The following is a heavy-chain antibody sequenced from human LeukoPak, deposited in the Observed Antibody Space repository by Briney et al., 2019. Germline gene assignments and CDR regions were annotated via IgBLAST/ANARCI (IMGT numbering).Heavy chain of an antibody. CDR2: IIPIFGTA. CDR1: GGTFSSSA. CDR3: ARDKGGYPSWFDP. Sequence: SVKVSCKASGGTFSSSAISWVRQAPGQGLEWMGGIIPIFGTANYAQKFQGRVTITTDESTSTAYMELSSLRSEDTAVYYCARDKGGYPSWFDPWGQGTLVTVSS. V-gene: IGHV1-69*05. D-gene: IGHD3-22*01. J-gene: IGHJ5*02.